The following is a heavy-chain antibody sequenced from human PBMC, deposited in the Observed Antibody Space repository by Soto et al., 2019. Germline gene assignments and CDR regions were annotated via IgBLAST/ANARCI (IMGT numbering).Heavy chain of an antibody. D-gene: IGHD3-22*01. CDR2: ISYDGSNN. Sequence: GGSLRLSCAASGFTFSTYTIHWVRQAPGKGLEWVALISYDGSNNYYADSVKGRFTISRDNSKNTLYLQMTSLRAGDTAVYFCARGSQYYYDGSGPLDCWGQGSLVTVSS. V-gene: IGHV3-30-3*01. CDR3: ARGSQYYYDGSGPLDC. CDR1: GFTFSTYT. J-gene: IGHJ4*02.